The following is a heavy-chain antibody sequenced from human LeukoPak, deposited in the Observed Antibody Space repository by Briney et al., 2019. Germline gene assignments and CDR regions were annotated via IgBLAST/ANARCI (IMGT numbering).Heavy chain of an antibody. CDR3: ARGWFGEPGADGYGMDV. V-gene: IGHV3-53*01. CDR2: IYGGSTT. D-gene: IGHD3-10*01. CDR1: GITVSSNY. J-gene: IGHJ6*02. Sequence: GGSLRLSCAASGITVSSNYMSWVRQAPGKGLEWVSIIYGGSTTYYADSVKGRFTISRHNSKNTLYLQMNSLRAEDTAVYYCARGWFGEPGADGYGMDVWGQGTTVTVSS.